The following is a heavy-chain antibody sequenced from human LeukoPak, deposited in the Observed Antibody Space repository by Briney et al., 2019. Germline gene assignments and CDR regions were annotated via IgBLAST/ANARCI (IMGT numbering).Heavy chain of an antibody. CDR1: GGTFSSYA. J-gene: IGHJ4*02. CDR3: ARVRRDTSPWYFDY. V-gene: IGHV1-69*06. Sequence: ASVKVSCKASGGTFSSYAISWVRQAPGQGLEWMGGIIPIFGTANYAQKFQGRVTITADKSTSTAYMELSSLRSEDTAVYYCARVRRDTSPWYFDYWGQGTLVTVSS. CDR2: IIPIFGTA.